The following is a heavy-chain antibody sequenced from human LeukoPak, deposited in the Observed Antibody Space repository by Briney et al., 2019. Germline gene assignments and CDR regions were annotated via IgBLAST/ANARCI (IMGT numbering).Heavy chain of an antibody. CDR2: INPNSGGT. CDR1: GYTFTGYY. J-gene: IGHJ5*02. D-gene: IGHD1-26*01. V-gene: IGHV1-2*02. Sequence: ASVKVSCTASGYTFTGYYMHWVRQAPGQGLEWMGWINPNSGGTNYAQKFQGRVTMTRDTSISTAYMELSRLRSDDTAVYYCARDRGSIVGDWFDPWGQGTLVTVSS. CDR3: ARDRGSIVGDWFDP.